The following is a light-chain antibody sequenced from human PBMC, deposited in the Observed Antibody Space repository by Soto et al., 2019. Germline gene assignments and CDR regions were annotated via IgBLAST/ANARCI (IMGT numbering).Light chain of an antibody. J-gene: IGLJ2*01. Sequence: LTQPASVSGSPGQSITLSCTGTSSDVGGYNYVSWYQQHPGKAPKLMIYDVSNRPSGVSNRFSGSKSGNTASLTISGLQAEDEADYYCSSYTSSSTLEVFGGGTKLTVL. V-gene: IGLV2-14*01. CDR2: DVS. CDR1: SSDVGGYNY. CDR3: SSYTSSSTLEV.